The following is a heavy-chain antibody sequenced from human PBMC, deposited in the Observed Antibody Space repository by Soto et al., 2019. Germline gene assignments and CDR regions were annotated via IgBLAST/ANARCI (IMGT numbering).Heavy chain of an antibody. J-gene: IGHJ6*02. CDR1: GGSMRRSSYY. V-gene: IGHV4-39*01. D-gene: IGHD3-10*01. CDR2: ISYSGMP. Sequence: SETLSLTCTVSGGSMRRSSYYWGWIRQTPGTGLEWIASISYSGMPYYRHSLKGRVAISLDRSQNQFSLRLHSMTAADTAVYYCARRRHIDYYGSGSHYPTPCHYGLDVWGQGTTVTVSS. CDR3: ARRRHIDYYGSGSHYPTPCHYGLDV.